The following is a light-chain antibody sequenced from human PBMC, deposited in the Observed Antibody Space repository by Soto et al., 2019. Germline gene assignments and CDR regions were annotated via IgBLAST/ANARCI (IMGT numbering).Light chain of an antibody. Sequence: DIQMTQSPSSLSASIGDSVTITCQASQDIGNSLNWDQQLPGKPPKLLIYGATNLEAGVPLRFSGRGSGTHFTFTIASLEPEDIATYSCQQYDDLPSITFGQGTRLEIK. J-gene: IGKJ5*01. CDR1: QDIGNS. CDR2: GAT. V-gene: IGKV1-33*01. CDR3: QQYDDLPSIT.